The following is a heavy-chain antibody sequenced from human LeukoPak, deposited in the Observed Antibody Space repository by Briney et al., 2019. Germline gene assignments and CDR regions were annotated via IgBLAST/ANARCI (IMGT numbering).Heavy chain of an antibody. J-gene: IGHJ6*03. Sequence: ASVKVSCKASGYTFTGYYMHWVRQAPGQGLEWMGWINPNSGGTNYAQKFQGRVTMTRDTSISTAYMELSRLRSDDTAVYYCAREGVQRGYSCGTYYYYYMDVWGKGTTVTVSS. CDR3: AREGVQRGYSCGTYYYYYMDV. CDR2: INPNSGGT. V-gene: IGHV1-2*02. D-gene: IGHD5-18*01. CDR1: GYTFTGYY.